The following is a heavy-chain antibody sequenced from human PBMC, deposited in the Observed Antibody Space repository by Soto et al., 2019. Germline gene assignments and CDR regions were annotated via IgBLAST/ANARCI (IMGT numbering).Heavy chain of an antibody. J-gene: IGHJ6*02. D-gene: IGHD5-12*01. V-gene: IGHV4-30-4*01. CDR3: ARASPLKWLRTLDV. CDR1: GGSISSGDYY. Sequence: QVQLQESGPGLVKPSQTLSLTCTVSGGSISSGDYYWSWIRQPPGKGLEWIGYIYYSGSTYYNPSLKRGDTISVDTSKNQLSLKLSSVTAAATAVYYCARASPLKWLRTLDVWGQGTTVTVSS. CDR2: IYYSGST.